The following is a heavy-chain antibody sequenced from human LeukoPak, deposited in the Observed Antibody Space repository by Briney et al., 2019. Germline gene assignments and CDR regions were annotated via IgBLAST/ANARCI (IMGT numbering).Heavy chain of an antibody. D-gene: IGHD2/OR15-2a*01. Sequence: ASVKVSCKASGYTFTGYYMHWVRQAPGQGLEWMGWINPNSGGTNYIQKFQGRVIMTRDTSISTAYMELSRLRSDDTAVYYCARSTTPNENEYFEHWGQGTLVTVSS. J-gene: IGHJ1*01. V-gene: IGHV1-2*02. CDR3: ARSTTPNENEYFEH. CDR1: GYTFTGYY. CDR2: INPNSGGT.